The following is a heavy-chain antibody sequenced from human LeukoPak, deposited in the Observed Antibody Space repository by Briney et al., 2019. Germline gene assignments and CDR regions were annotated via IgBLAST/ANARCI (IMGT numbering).Heavy chain of an antibody. J-gene: IGHJ3*02. Sequence: PGGSLRLSCAASGFTFSSYAMSWVRLAPGKGLEWVSAISGSGGSTYYADSVKGRFTISRDNSKNTLYLQMNGLRAEDTAVYYCANHPGYSSSSGDAFDIWGQGTMVTVSS. CDR1: GFTFSSYA. CDR3: ANHPGYSSSSGDAFDI. V-gene: IGHV3-23*01. CDR2: ISGSGGST. D-gene: IGHD6-13*01.